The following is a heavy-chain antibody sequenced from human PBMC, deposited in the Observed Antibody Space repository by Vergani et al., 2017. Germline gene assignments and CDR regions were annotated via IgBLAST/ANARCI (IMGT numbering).Heavy chain of an antibody. J-gene: IGHJ3*02. CDR1: GGSFSGYY. CDR3: ARLSRGIYAFDI. V-gene: IGHV4-34*01. Sequence: QVQLQQWGAGLLKPSETLSLTCAVYGGSFSGYYWSWIRQPPGKGLEWIGEINHSGSTNYNPSLKSRVTISVDTSKNQFSLKLSSVTAADTAVYYCARLSRGIYAFDIWGQGTMVTVSS. D-gene: IGHD2/OR15-2a*01. CDR2: INHSGST.